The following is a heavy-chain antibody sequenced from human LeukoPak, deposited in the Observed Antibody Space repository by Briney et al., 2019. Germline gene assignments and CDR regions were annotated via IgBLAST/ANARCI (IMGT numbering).Heavy chain of an antibody. D-gene: IGHD3-22*01. CDR3: ARGRHYYDSSGYDY. J-gene: IGHJ4*02. V-gene: IGHV1-2*02. CDR2: INPNSGGT. Sequence: ASVKVSCKASGYTFTDYYMHWVRQATGQGLEWMGWINPNSGGTNYPQKFQDRVTMTWDTSISTAYMEVSRLRSDDTAVYYCARGRHYYDSSGYDYWGQGTLVTVSS. CDR1: GYTFTDYY.